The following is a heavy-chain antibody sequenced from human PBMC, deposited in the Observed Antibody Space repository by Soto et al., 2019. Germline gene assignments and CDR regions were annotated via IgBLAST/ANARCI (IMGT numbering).Heavy chain of an antibody. Sequence: GGSLRLSWAASGFTFTNYGIHWVRQAPGKGLEWVAVIWYDGTNKYYADSVKGRFTISRDNSKNTLYLQMNSLRAEDTAVYYCARGSGHYYYYMDVWGKGTTVTVSS. J-gene: IGHJ6*03. CDR2: IWYDGTNK. CDR3: ARGSGHYYYYMDV. D-gene: IGHD5-12*01. V-gene: IGHV3-33*01. CDR1: GFTFTNYG.